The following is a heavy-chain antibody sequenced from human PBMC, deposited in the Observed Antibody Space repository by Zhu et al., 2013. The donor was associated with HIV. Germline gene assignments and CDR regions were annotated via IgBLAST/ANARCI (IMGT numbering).Heavy chain of an antibody. Sequence: QVQLVQSGAEVKKPGASVKVSCKASGYTFTSYYMHWVRQAPGQGLEWMGIINPSGGSTSYAQKFQGRVTMTRDTSTSTVYMELSSLRSEDTAVYYCASERRTGYSSSWSRGTFDYWGQGTLVTVSS. V-gene: IGHV1-46*01. CDR3: ASERRTGYSSSWSRGTFDY. CDR2: INPSGGST. D-gene: IGHD6-13*01. J-gene: IGHJ4*02. CDR1: GYTFTSYY.